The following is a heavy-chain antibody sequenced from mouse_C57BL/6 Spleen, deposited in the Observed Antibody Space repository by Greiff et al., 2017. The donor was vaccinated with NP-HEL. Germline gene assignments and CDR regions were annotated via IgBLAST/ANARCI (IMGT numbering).Heavy chain of an antibody. J-gene: IGHJ4*01. CDR3: AREGYYYAMDY. Sequence: EVKLMESGGGLVKPGGSLKLSCAASGFTFSDYGMHWVRQAPEKGLEWVAYISSGSSTLYYADTVKGRFTISRDNAKNTLFLQMTSLRSEDTAMYYCAREGYYYAMDYWGQGTSVTVSS. CDR2: ISSGSSTL. CDR1: GFTFSDYG. V-gene: IGHV5-17*01.